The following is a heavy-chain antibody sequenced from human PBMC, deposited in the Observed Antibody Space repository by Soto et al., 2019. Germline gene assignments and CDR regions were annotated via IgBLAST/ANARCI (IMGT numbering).Heavy chain of an antibody. J-gene: IGHJ6*04. Sequence: GSLRLSCAASGFTFSSYWMHWVRQAPGKGLVWVSRINSDGSSTSYADSVKGRFTISRDNAKNTLYLQMNSLRAEDTAVYYCARGAVTTWGWGMDVWGKGTTVTVSS. CDR1: GFTFSSYW. V-gene: IGHV3-74*01. CDR3: ARGAVTTWGWGMDV. CDR2: INSDGSST. D-gene: IGHD4-17*01.